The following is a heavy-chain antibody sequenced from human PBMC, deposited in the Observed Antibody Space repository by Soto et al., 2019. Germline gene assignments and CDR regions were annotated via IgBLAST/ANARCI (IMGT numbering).Heavy chain of an antibody. V-gene: IGHV3-30-3*01. Sequence: QVQLVESGGGVVQPGRSLRLSCAASGFTFSSYAMHWVRQAPGKGLEWVAVISYDGSNKYYADSVKGRFTISRDNSKNTLYLQMNSLRDEDTAVYYCARGSPMKNIVVVVAATRWGQGTLVTVSS. J-gene: IGHJ4*02. CDR3: ARGSPMKNIVVVVAATR. D-gene: IGHD2-15*01. CDR2: ISYDGSNK. CDR1: GFTFSSYA.